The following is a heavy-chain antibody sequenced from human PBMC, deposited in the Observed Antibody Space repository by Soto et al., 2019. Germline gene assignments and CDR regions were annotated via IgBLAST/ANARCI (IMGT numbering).Heavy chain of an antibody. J-gene: IGHJ4*02. CDR3: ARSGDYAYYFDY. D-gene: IGHD4-17*01. CDR1: GGTFSSYA. CDR2: IIPIFGTA. Sequence: QVQLVQSGAEVKKPGASVKVSCKASGGTFSSYAISWVRQDPGQVLEWMGGIIPIFGTANYAQKFHGRVTITADESTSTAYMELSSLRSEDTAVYYCARSGDYAYYFDYWGQGTLVTVSS. V-gene: IGHV1-69*01.